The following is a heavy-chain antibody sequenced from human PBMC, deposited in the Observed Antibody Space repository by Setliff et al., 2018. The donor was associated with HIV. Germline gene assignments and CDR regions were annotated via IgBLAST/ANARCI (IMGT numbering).Heavy chain of an antibody. J-gene: IGHJ5*02. D-gene: IGHD3-3*01. Sequence: SETLSLTCLVSGDSMIPHYWSWIRQPPGRGLEWIGYISNYGSPSYIPPLESRVTLLLDTSKNQFSLRLNSVTAADTAVYYCARVQYNYVNSLWSGYFWEHVRLDPWSQGTRVAVSS. CDR1: GDSMIPHY. V-gene: IGHV4-4*08. CDR2: ISNYGSP. CDR3: ARVQYNYVNSLWSGYFWEHVRLDP.